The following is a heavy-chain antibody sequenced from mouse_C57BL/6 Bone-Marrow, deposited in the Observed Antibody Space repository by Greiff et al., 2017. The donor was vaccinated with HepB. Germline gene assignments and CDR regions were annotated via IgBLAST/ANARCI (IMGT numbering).Heavy chain of an antibody. J-gene: IGHJ2*01. CDR1: GYTFTSYW. Sequence: QVQLQQPGAELVKPGASVKMSCKASGYTFTSYWITWVKQRPGQGLEWIGDIYPGSGSTNYNEKFKSKATLTVDTSSSTAYMQFSSLTSEDSAVYYCASAGYYGSSTDYWGQGTTLTVSS. V-gene: IGHV1-55*01. D-gene: IGHD1-1*01. CDR2: IYPGSGST. CDR3: ASAGYYGSSTDY.